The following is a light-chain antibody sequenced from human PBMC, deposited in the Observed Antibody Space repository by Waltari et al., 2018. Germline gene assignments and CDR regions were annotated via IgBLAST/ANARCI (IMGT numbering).Light chain of an antibody. CDR3: QQFNNWPQT. V-gene: IGKV3-15*01. Sequence: EVVMTQSPATLSVSPGERATLSCRASQRVSRDLAWYQQKPGPAPRLLIYGASTRITGVPARFTGSGSGAEFSLTISSLQSEDVAIYYCQQFNNWPQTFGGGTQVEIK. CDR2: GAS. J-gene: IGKJ4*01. CDR1: QRVSRD.